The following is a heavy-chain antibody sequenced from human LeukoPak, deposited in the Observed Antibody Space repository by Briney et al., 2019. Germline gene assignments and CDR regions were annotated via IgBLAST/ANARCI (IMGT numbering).Heavy chain of an antibody. CDR3: AKEYHDFWSGYYHYFDY. D-gene: IGHD3-3*01. CDR1: GFTFSSYG. Sequence: GGSLRLSCAASGFTFSSYGMHWVRQAPGKGLEWVAFIRYDGSNKYYADSVKGRFTISRDNSKNTLYLQMNSLRAEDTAVYYCAKEYHDFWSGYYHYFDYWRQGTLVTVSS. J-gene: IGHJ4*02. V-gene: IGHV3-30*02. CDR2: IRYDGSNK.